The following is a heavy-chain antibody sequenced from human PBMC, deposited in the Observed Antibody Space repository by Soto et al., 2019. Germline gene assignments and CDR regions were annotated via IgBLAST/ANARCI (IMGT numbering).Heavy chain of an antibody. V-gene: IGHV1-46*03. CDR3: ARLVHSYRSSWRTGAYDI. Sequence: ASVKVSCKAPGYTFTSYYMHWVRQAPGQGLEWMGIINPSGGSTSYAQKFQGRVTMTRDTSTSTVYMELSSLRSEDTAVYYCARLVHSYRSSWRTGAYDIWGRGTMGTVSS. D-gene: IGHD6-13*01. J-gene: IGHJ3*02. CDR1: GYTFTSYY. CDR2: INPSGGST.